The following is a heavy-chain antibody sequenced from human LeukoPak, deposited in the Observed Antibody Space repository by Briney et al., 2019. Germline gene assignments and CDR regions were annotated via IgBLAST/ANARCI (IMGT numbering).Heavy chain of an antibody. CDR3: AREYDYGDPGGFDY. CDR1: GFTFSTFW. CDR2: INHDGSST. J-gene: IGHJ4*02. Sequence: PGGSLRLSCATSGFTFSTFWMHWVRQAPGKGLVWVSRINHDGSSTNYADSVKGRFTISRDNSKNTLYLQMNSLRAEDTAVYYCAREYDYGDPGGFDYWGQGTLVTVSS. V-gene: IGHV3-74*01. D-gene: IGHD4-17*01.